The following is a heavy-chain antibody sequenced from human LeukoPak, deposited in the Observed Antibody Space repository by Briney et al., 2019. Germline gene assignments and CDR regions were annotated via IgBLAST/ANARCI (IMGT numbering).Heavy chain of an antibody. CDR3: AAYMVRGVIRTGAYYGMDV. Sequence: GGSLRLSCAASGFIFSSYAMHWVRQAPGKGLEWVVVISYDGSNKYYADSVKGRFTISRDNSKNTLYLQMNSLRTEDTAVYYCAAYMVRGVIRTGAYYGMDVWGKGTTVTVSS. CDR2: ISYDGSNK. V-gene: IGHV3-30*04. J-gene: IGHJ6*04. D-gene: IGHD3-10*01. CDR1: GFIFSSYA.